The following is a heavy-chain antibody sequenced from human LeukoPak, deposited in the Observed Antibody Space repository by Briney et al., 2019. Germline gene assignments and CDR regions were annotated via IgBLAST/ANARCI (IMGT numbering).Heavy chain of an antibody. CDR3: ARGKNHYHYGSGSYRWFDP. D-gene: IGHD3-10*01. CDR1: GGSFSGYY. Sequence: PSETLSLTCAVYGGSFSGYYWSWIRQPPGKGLEWIGEINHSGSTNYNPSLKSRVTISVDTSKNQFSLKLSSVTAADTAVYYCARGKNHYHYGSGSYRWFDPWGQGTLVTVSS. V-gene: IGHV4-34*01. J-gene: IGHJ5*02. CDR2: INHSGST.